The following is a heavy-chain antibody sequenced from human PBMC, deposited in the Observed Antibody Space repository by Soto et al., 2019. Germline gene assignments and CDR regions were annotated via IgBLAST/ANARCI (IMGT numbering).Heavy chain of an antibody. V-gene: IGHV1-69*13. CDR2: IIPIFGTA. Sequence: SVKVSCKASGGTFSSYAISWVRQAPGQGLEWMGGIIPIFGTANYAQKFQGRVTITADESTSTAYMELSSLRSEDTAVYYCARESITMVRGVIIKSNAFDIWGQGTMVTVSS. CDR1: GGTFSSYA. CDR3: ARESITMVRGVIIKSNAFDI. J-gene: IGHJ3*02. D-gene: IGHD3-10*01.